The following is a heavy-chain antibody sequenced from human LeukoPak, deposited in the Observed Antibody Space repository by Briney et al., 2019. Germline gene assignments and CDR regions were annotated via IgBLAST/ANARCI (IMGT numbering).Heavy chain of an antibody. D-gene: IGHD6-13*01. Sequence: ASVKVSCKASGYTFTSYDINWARQATGQGLEWMGWMNPNSGNTGYAQKFQGRVTMTRNTSISTAYMELSSLRSEDTAVYYCAIPLQRSSWRSWDHHLGYWGQGTLVTVSS. CDR3: AIPLQRSSWRSWDHHLGY. CDR1: GYTFTSYD. V-gene: IGHV1-8*01. J-gene: IGHJ4*02. CDR2: MNPNSGNT.